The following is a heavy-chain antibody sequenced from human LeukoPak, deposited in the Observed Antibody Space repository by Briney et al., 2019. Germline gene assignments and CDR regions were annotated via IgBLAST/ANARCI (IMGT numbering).Heavy chain of an antibody. CDR3: ARLVWSDGARFDY. V-gene: IGHV1-2*02. CDR1: GYTFTGYY. J-gene: IGHJ4*02. D-gene: IGHD3-10*01. Sequence: ASVKVSCKASGYTFTGYYMHWVRQAPGQGLEWMGWINPNSGYTHYAQKFQGRVTMTGDTSISTAYMELSRLRSDDTAVYYCARLVWSDGARFDYWGQGTLVTVSS. CDR2: INPNSGYT.